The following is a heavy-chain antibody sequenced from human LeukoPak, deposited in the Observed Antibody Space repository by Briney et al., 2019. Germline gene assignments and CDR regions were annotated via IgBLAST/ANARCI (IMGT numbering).Heavy chain of an antibody. CDR2: INPSGGST. J-gene: IGHJ4*02. CDR3: ARALWGSYRYTSDY. V-gene: IGHV1-46*01. CDR1: GYSFTSYY. Sequence: GASVKVSCKTSGYSFTSYYIHWVRQAPGQGLEWMGIINPSGGSTGYAQKSQDRVTMSRDTSTSTVYMELSSPRSEDTAVYYCARALWGSYRYTSDYWGQGTLVTVSS. D-gene: IGHD3-16*02.